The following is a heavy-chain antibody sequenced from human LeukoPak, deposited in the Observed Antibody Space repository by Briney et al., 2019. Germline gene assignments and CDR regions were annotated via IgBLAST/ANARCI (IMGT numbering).Heavy chain of an antibody. J-gene: IGHJ4*02. Sequence: ASVKVSCKASGYTFTSYAMHWVRQAPGQRLEWMGWINAGNGNTKYSRKFQGRVTITRDTSASTAYMELSSLRSEDTAVYYCAREDSSSWYVGYSDYWGQGTLVTVSS. CDR3: AREDSSSWYVGYSDY. V-gene: IGHV1-3*01. CDR1: GYTFTSYA. D-gene: IGHD6-13*01. CDR2: INAGNGNT.